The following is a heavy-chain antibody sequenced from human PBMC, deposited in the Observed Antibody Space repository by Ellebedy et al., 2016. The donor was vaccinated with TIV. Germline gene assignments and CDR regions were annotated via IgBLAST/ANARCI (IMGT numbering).Heavy chain of an antibody. CDR1: GGSISSGGYY. CDR3: ARMVPGSGHPNY. Sequence: SETLSLXCTVSGGSISSGGYYWSWIRQHPGKGLEWIGYIYYSGSTYYNPSLKSRVTISVDTSKNQFSLKLSSVTAADTAVYYCARMVPGSGHPNYWGQGTLVTVSS. D-gene: IGHD3-10*01. CDR2: IYYSGST. J-gene: IGHJ4*02. V-gene: IGHV4-31*03.